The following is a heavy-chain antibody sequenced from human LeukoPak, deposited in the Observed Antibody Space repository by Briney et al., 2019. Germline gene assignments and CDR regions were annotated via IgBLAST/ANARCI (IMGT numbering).Heavy chain of an antibody. V-gene: IGHV3-11*01. CDR3: ARDRYYYDSSGHFDY. Sequence: XLXXAXXGXTFRDYYMRWIRQARRKGVEWVSYISSSRSTLYYADSVKGRFTISRDNAKNSLYLQMNSLRAEDTAVYYCARDRYYYDSSGHFDYWGQGTLVTVSS. D-gene: IGHD3-22*01. CDR2: ISSSRSTL. J-gene: IGHJ4*02. CDR1: GXTFRDYY.